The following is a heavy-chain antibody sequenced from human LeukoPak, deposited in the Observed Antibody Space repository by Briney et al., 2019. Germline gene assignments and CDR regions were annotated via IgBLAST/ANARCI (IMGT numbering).Heavy chain of an antibody. J-gene: IGHJ6*02. CDR1: GGTFSSYA. Sequence: SVKVSCKASGGTFSSYAISWVRQAPGQGLEWMGGIIPIFGTANYAQKFQGRVTITADESTSTAYMELSSLRSEDTAVYYCASDYGGNSAHYYYGMDVWGQGTTVTVSS. CDR2: IIPIFGTA. D-gene: IGHD4-23*01. V-gene: IGHV1-69*13. CDR3: ASDYGGNSAHYYYGMDV.